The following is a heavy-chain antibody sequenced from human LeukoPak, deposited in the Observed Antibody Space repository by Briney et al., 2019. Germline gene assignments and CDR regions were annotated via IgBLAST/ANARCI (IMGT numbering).Heavy chain of an antibody. CDR2: IKSKTDGGTT. J-gene: IGHJ4*02. CDR3: ARDSSTVTYDY. V-gene: IGHV3-15*01. D-gene: IGHD4-17*01. CDR1: GFTFSNAW. Sequence: GGSLRLSCAASGFTFSNAWMSWVRQAPGKGLEWVGRIKSKTDGGTTDYAAPVKGRFTISRDDSKNTLYLQMNSLRAEDTAVYYCARDSSTVTYDYWGQGTLVTVSS.